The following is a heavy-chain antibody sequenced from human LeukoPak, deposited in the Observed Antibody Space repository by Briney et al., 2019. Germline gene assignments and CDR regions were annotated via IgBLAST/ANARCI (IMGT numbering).Heavy chain of an antibody. D-gene: IGHD1-1*01. J-gene: IGHJ4*02. CDR2: ISSSSSYK. Sequence: PGGSLRLSCTASGFAFSVYAISWLRQAPGKGLEWVSSISSSSSYKYYTDSVKGRFTISRDNAKNSLYLQMNSLRAEDTAVYYCARSAAGTYYWGQGTLVTVSS. CDR3: ARSAAGTYY. V-gene: IGHV3-21*01. CDR1: GFAFSVYA.